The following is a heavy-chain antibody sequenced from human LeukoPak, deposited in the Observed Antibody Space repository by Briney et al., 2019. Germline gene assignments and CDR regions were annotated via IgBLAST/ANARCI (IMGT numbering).Heavy chain of an antibody. D-gene: IGHD6-6*01. V-gene: IGHV1-2*02. Sequence: GASVKVSCKASGYTFTGYYMHWVRQAPGQGLEWMGWINPNSGGTNYAQKFQGRVTMTRDTSISTAYMELSRLRSDDTAVYYCARAAKYSSSPVFDYWGQGTLVTVSS. CDR3: ARAAKYSSSPVFDY. CDR2: INPNSGGT. J-gene: IGHJ4*02. CDR1: GYTFTGYY.